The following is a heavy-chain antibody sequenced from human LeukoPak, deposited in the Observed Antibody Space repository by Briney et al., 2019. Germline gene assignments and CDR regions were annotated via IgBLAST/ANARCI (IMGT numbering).Heavy chain of an antibody. CDR3: ARDRPYTGGWRGFDY. J-gene: IGHJ4*02. D-gene: IGHD6-19*01. CDR1: GGTFSRYA. Sequence: ASVKVSCKASGGTFSRYAISWVRQAPGQGLEWMGGIIPMFGIANYALKFQGRVMITADESTSTAYMELSSLRSEDTAMYYCARDRPYTGGWRGFDYWGQGTLVTVSS. V-gene: IGHV1-69*13. CDR2: IIPMFGIA.